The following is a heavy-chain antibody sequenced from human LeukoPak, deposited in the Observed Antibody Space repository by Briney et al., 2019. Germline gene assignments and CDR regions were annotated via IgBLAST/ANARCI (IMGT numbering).Heavy chain of an antibody. CDR2: ISGYNGNT. Sequence: ASVKVSCKASGGTFSSYAISWVRQAPGQGLEWMGWISGYNGNTNYAQKFQGRVTVTTDTSTSTAYMELRSLRSDDTAVYFCARGYYFGSGSDYTHYFDYWGQGTLVTVSS. CDR3: ARGYYFGSGSDYTHYFDY. D-gene: IGHD3-10*01. V-gene: IGHV1-18*01. J-gene: IGHJ4*02. CDR1: GGTFSSYA.